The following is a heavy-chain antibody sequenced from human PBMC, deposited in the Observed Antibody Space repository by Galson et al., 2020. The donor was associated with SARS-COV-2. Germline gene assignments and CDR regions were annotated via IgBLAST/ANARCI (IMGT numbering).Heavy chain of an antibody. CDR2: ISGSGGST. CDR1: GFTFSRYA. J-gene: IGHJ4*02. D-gene: IGHD1-26*01. V-gene: IGHV3-23*01. CDR3: AKRPGDFDY. Sequence: AGSLRLSCAASGFTFSRYAMTWVRQAPGKGLEWVSSISGSGGSTYYADSVKGRFTISRDNSKNTLFLQINSLRAEDTAVYYCAKRPGDFDYWVQGTLVTVSS.